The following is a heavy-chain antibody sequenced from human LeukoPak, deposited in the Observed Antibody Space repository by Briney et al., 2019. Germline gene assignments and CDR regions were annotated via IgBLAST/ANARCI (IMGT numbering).Heavy chain of an antibody. Sequence: ASVKVSCKASGYTFTDYYIHWVRQAPGQGLEWMGWMDPKSGETNHAQRFQGRVIMTRDTSITTAYMELCRLRSDDTAVYYCALEVYYSDNSAFDYWGQGTLVTVSS. V-gene: IGHV1-2*02. CDR3: ALEVYYSDNSAFDY. CDR1: GYTFTDYY. D-gene: IGHD4-11*01. J-gene: IGHJ4*01. CDR2: MDPKSGET.